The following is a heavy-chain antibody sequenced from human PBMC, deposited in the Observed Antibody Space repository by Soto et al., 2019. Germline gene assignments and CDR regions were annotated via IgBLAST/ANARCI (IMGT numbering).Heavy chain of an antibody. J-gene: IGHJ4*02. CDR2: IFQSGSP. CDR3: ARDRNGLGGIDY. V-gene: IGHV4-30-2*01. Sequence: QLQLQESGSGLVKPSQTLSLTCAVSGGSITSGGFSWSWIRQPPGKGLEWIGYIFQSGSPSYTPSLKSRVTISVESSKNQFFLRLSSVPAADTAVYFWARDRNGLGGIDYWGQGTLVTVSS. CDR1: GGSITSGGFS. D-gene: IGHD1-1*01.